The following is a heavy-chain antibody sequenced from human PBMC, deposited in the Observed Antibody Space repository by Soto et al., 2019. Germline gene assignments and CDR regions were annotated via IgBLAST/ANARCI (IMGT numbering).Heavy chain of an antibody. D-gene: IGHD3-22*01. CDR2: VSRSGRTI. V-gene: IGHV3-11*01. J-gene: IGHJ6*02. CDR3: VRNTSAWPVYSYYGLDV. CDR1: GFTVREYY. Sequence: QVQVVESGGGLVQPGGSRTLSCTVSGFTVREYYMTWIRQAPGKGLEWISYVSRSGRTIYYADSVKGRFTVSRDNAKNSLSLQMNDLRVEDTAVYYCVRNTSAWPVYSYYGLDVWGQGATVTVS.